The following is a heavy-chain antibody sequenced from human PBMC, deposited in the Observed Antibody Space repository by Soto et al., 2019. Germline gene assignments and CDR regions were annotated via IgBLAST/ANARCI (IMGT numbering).Heavy chain of an antibody. Sequence: QVQLVESGGGVVQPGRSLRLSCAASGFTFSTYGMHWVRQAPGKGLEWVAVKSYDGSKEYYADSVKGRFTISRDNSKNTLYLQMSSLRAEDTAVYYCEKTLYSHDYYYGMDVWGQGTTVIVSS. CDR2: KSYDGSKE. CDR1: GFTFSTYG. CDR3: EKTLYSHDYYYGMDV. J-gene: IGHJ6*02. D-gene: IGHD2-8*01. V-gene: IGHV3-30*18.